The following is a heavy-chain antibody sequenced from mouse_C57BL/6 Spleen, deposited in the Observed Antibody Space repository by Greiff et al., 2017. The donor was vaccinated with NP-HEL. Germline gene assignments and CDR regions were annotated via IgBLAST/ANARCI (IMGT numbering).Heavy chain of an antibody. J-gene: IGHJ2*01. V-gene: IGHV1-22*01. CDR3: ARSLNWDGYYFDY. CDR1: GYTFTDYN. Sequence: VHVKQSGPELVKPGASVKMSCKASGYTFTDYNMHWVKQSHGKSLEWIGYINPNNGGTSYNQKFKGKATLTVNKSSSTAYMELRTLTSEDSAVYYCARSLNWDGYYFDYWGQGTTLTVSS. D-gene: IGHD4-1*02. CDR2: INPNNGGT.